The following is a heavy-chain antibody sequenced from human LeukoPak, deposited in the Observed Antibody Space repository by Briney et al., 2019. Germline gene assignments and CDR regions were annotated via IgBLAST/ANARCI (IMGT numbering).Heavy chain of an antibody. CDR3: ARHGAMADY. J-gene: IGHJ4*02. Sequence: SETLSPTCTVSGGSISSSSYYWGWIRQPPGKGLEWIGSIYYSGSTYYNPSLKSRVTISVDTSKNQFSLKLSSVTAADTAVYYCARHGAMADYWGQGTLVTVSS. CDR2: IYYSGST. CDR1: GGSISSSSYY. D-gene: IGHD5-18*01. V-gene: IGHV4-39*01.